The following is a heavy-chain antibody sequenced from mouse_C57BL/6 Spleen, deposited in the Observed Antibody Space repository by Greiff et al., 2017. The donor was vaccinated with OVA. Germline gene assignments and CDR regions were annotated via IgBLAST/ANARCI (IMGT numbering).Heavy chain of an antibody. CDR2: INPGSGGT. D-gene: IGHD2-4*01. CDR3: SRRDYDGGWLAY. J-gene: IGHJ3*01. CDR1: GYAFTNYL. V-gene: IGHV1-54*01. Sequence: QVQLQQSGAELVRPGTSVKVSCKASGYAFTNYLIEWVKQRPGQGLEWIGLINPGSGGTNYTEKFKGKATLTADKSSSTAYMQLTSLTSEDSAVYFCSRRDYDGGWLAYWGQGTLVTVSA.